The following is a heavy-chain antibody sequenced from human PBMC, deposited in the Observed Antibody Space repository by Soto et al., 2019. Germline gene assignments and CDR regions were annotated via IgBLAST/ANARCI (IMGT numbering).Heavy chain of an antibody. V-gene: IGHV3-21*01. Sequence: EVQLVESGGGLVKPGGSLRLSCAASGFTFSSYSMNWVRQAPGKGLEWVSSISSSSSYIYYADSVKGRFTISRDNAKNSLYLQTNSLRAEDTAVYYCASPSYYYDSRGYYGYWGQGTLVTVSS. D-gene: IGHD3-22*01. CDR1: GFTFSSYS. CDR2: ISSSSSYI. J-gene: IGHJ4*02. CDR3: ASPSYYYDSRGYYGY.